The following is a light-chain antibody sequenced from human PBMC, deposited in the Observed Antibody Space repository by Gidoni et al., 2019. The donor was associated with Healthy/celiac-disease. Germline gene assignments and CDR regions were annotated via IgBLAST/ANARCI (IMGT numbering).Light chain of an antibody. CDR2: DVS. Sequence: QSALTQPASVSGSPGQSLTISCTGTSSDVGGYNYVSWYQQHPGKAPKLMIYDVSNRPSVVSNRFSGSKSGNTASLTISGLQAEDEADYYCSAYTCSSTLVVFGGGTKLTVL. CDR1: SSDVGGYNY. V-gene: IGLV2-14*01. J-gene: IGLJ2*01. CDR3: SAYTCSSTLVV.